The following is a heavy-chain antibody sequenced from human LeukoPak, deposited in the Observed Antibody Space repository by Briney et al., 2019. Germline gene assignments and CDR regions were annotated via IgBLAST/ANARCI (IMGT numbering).Heavy chain of an antibody. CDR1: GFTFSNYG. V-gene: IGHV3-48*04. CDR3: AELGITMIGGV. D-gene: IGHD3-10*02. J-gene: IGHJ6*04. Sequence: GGTLRLSCAASGFTFSNYGMSWVRQTPGRGLEWVSALIGSGGTIYYADSVKGRFTISRDNAKNSLYLQMNSLRAEDTAVYYCAELGITMIGGVWGKGTTVTISS. CDR2: LIGSGGTI.